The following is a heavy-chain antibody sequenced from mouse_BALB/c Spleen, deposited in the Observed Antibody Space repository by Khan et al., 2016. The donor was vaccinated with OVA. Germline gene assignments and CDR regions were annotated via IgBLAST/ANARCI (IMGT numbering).Heavy chain of an antibody. J-gene: IGHJ3*01. CDR2: ISYDGSN. V-gene: IGHV3-6*02. Sequence: VQLKESGPGLVKPSQSLSLTCSVTDYSITSGFYWNWIRQFPGNKLEWMGYISYDGSNNFNPSLKNRISITRDTSENQFFLKLNSVTNEDTATYFCARGYDGYYFAYWGKGTLVKVSA. CDR1: DYSITSGFY. D-gene: IGHD2-3*01. CDR3: ARGYDGYYFAY.